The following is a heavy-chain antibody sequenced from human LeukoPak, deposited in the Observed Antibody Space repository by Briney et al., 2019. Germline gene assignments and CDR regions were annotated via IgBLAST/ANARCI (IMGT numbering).Heavy chain of an antibody. J-gene: IGHJ4*02. Sequence: PGGSLRLSCAASGFTFSKYWMHWVRQAPGKGLVWVSHINSDGSSTSYADSVKGRFTISRDNAENTLYLQMNSLRAEDTAVYYCARDSGNYIFDYWGQGTLVTVSS. D-gene: IGHD1-26*01. V-gene: IGHV3-74*01. CDR3: ARDSGNYIFDY. CDR1: GFTFSKYW. CDR2: INSDGSST.